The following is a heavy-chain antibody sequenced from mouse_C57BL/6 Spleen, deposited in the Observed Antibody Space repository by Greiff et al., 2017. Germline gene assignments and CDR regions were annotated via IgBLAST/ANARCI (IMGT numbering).Heavy chain of an antibody. CDR3: TREGYDGYYYGYFYV. V-gene: IGHV1-15*01. CDR2: IDPETGGT. D-gene: IGHD2-3*01. J-gene: IGHJ1*03. Sequence: QVQLQQSGAELVRPGASVTLSCKASGYTFTDYEMHWVKQTPVLGLEWIGVIDPETGGTAYNQKFKGKAILTADKSSSTAYMELRSLTSEDSSVYYCTREGYDGYYYGYFYVWGTGTTVAVSS. CDR1: GYTFTDYE.